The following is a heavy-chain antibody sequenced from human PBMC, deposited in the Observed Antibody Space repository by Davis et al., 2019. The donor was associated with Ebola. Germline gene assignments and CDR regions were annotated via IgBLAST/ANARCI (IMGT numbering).Heavy chain of an antibody. CDR1: GDPIDSFY. CDR2: VYHTGST. V-gene: IGHV4-59*01. Sequence: SETLSLTCKVSGDPIDSFYWTWIRQPPGKGLEWIGYVYHTGSTSYSPSLKSRVTISADTSQNQFSLKLSSVTAADTAVYYCARFNWHFGGFDPWGQGTLVTVSS. J-gene: IGHJ5*02. CDR3: ARFNWHFGGFDP. D-gene: IGHD1-20*01.